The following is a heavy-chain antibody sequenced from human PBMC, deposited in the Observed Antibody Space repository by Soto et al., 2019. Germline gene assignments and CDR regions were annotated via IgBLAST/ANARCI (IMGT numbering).Heavy chain of an antibody. V-gene: IGHV4-39*02. J-gene: IGHJ6*02. CDR3: ARDKGISVVGFFRKDPYFGLDV. CDR2: VYLDGTN. D-gene: IGHD2-15*01. CDR1: GASIDDRGHH. Sequence: QLKESGPGQLSPSETLSLTCSVSGASIDDRGHHWSWLRRSPGGGRGGLGSVYLDGTNYYNPSLKSRVSVSVDTSKNQFSLKLASVTAADTAVYYCARDKGISVVGFFRKDPYFGLDVWGPGTTVTVSS.